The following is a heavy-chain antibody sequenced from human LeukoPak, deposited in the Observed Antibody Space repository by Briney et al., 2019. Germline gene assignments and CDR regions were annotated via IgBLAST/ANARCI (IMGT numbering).Heavy chain of an antibody. D-gene: IGHD3-9*01. CDR2: ISGSGGST. J-gene: IGHJ4*02. Sequence: GGSLRLSCAASGFTFSSYAMSWVRQAPGKGLEWVSAISGSGGSTYYADSVKGWFTISRDNSKNTLYLQMNSLRAEDTAVYYCASLFGYYDILTGPVDYWGQGTLVTVSS. CDR3: ASLFGYYDILTGPVDY. V-gene: IGHV3-23*01. CDR1: GFTFSSYA.